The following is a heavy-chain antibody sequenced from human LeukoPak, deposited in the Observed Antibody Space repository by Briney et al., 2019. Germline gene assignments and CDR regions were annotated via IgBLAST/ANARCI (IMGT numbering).Heavy chain of an antibody. CDR2: IYYSGSA. J-gene: IGHJ4*02. CDR1: GGSISSSSYY. V-gene: IGHV4-39*07. Sequence: ASETLSLTYTVSGGSISSSSYYWGWIRQPPGKGLEWIGSIYYSGSAYYNPSLKSRVTMSVDTSKNQFSLKLSSVTAADTAVYYCARKPIVNSAWYYFDYWGQGTLVTVSS. CDR3: ARKPIVNSAWYYFDY. D-gene: IGHD3-22*01.